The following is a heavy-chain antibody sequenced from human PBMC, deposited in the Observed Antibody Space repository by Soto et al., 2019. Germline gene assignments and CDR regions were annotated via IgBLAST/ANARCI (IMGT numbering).Heavy chain of an antibody. Sequence: GGSLRLSCAASGFNFDNYAMSWVRQAPGKGLEWVSGISGGGSRTYYADSVKGRFTISRDNSQNTLYLQMNSLSVEDTAVYYCATNGGYSDGSGPKYFQYWGQGTLVTVSS. V-gene: IGHV3-23*01. CDR2: ISGGGSRT. CDR1: GFNFDNYA. J-gene: IGHJ1*01. CDR3: ATNGGYSDGSGPKYFQY. D-gene: IGHD3-22*01.